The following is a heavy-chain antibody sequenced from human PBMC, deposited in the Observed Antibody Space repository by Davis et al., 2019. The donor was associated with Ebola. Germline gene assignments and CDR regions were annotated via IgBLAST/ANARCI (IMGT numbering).Heavy chain of an antibody. D-gene: IGHD3-16*01. V-gene: IGHV3-66*01. CDR1: GFTFSSYW. CDR2: IYSGGST. J-gene: IGHJ5*02. CDR3: ARDTALWGWFDP. Sequence: PGGSLRLSCAASGFTFSSYWMSWVRQAPGKGLEWVSVIYSGGSTYYADSVKGRFTISRDNSKNTLYLQMNSLRAEDTAVYYCARDTALWGWFDPWGQGSLVTVSS.